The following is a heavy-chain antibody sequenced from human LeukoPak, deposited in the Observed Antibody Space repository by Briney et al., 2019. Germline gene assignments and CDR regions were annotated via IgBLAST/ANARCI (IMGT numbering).Heavy chain of an antibody. CDR1: GDSISSGSYF. CDR3: ASTVFGVTYNWFDP. V-gene: IGHV4-61*02. CDR2: FHTSGGT. Sequence: ASQTLSLTCNVSGDSISSGSYFWSWVRQPAGKALEWIGRFHTSGGTNYNPSLESRVTISVDTSKNQFSLKLTSVTAADTAVYYCASTVFGVTYNWFDPWGQGTLVTLSS. J-gene: IGHJ5*02. D-gene: IGHD3-3*01.